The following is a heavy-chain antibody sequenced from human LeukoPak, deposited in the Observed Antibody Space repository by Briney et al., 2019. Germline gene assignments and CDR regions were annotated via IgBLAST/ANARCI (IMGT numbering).Heavy chain of an antibody. D-gene: IGHD3-10*01. V-gene: IGHV1-24*01. J-gene: IGHJ4*02. CDR3: ATDPSMDYYGSGKSASSDY. CDR2: FDPEDGET. CDR1: GYTLTELS. Sequence: ASVKVSCKVSGYTLTELSMHWVRQAPGKGLEWMGGFDPEDGETIYAQKFQGRVTMTEDTSTDTAYMELSSLRSEDTAVYYCATDPSMDYYGSGKSASSDYWGQGTLVTVSS.